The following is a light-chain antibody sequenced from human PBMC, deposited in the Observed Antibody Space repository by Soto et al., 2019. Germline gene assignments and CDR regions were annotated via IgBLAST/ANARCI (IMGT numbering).Light chain of an antibody. CDR2: AAS. CDR1: QNIGSY. J-gene: IGKJ1*01. Sequence: DIQMTQSPASLSASVGDRVTIICRASQNIGSYLIWYQQKPGKAPKLLIYAASSLQSGVPSRFSGSGSGTDFTLTISSLQPEDFATYYCQQYNSYSFGQGTKVDI. V-gene: IGKV1-39*01. CDR3: QQYNSYS.